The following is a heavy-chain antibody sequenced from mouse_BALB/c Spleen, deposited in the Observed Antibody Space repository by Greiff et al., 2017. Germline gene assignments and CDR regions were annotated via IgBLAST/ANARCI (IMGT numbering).Heavy chain of an antibody. J-gene: IGHJ4*01. CDR1: GFSLPSYG. CDR2: IWAGGST. D-gene: IGHD2-4*01. Sequence: VQVVESGPGLVAPSQSLSITCTVSGFSLPSYGVHWVRQPPGKGLEWLGVIWAGGSTNYNSALMSRLSISKDNSKSQVFLKMNSLQTDDTAMYYCAGEGLRRGGDYYAMDYWGQGTSVTVSS. CDR3: AGEGLRRGGDYYAMDY. V-gene: IGHV2-9*02.